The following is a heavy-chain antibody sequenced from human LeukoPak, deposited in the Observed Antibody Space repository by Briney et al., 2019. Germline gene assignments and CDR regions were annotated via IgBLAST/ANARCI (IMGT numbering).Heavy chain of an antibody. CDR1: GGSISSSSYY. D-gene: IGHD2-2*02. V-gene: IGHV4-39*01. CDR3: AAYCSSSSCYNKVATIDFSY. Sequence: SETLSLTCTVSGGSISSSSYYWGWIRQPPGKGLEWIGSIYYSGSTYYNPSLKSRVTISVDTSKNQFSLKLSSVTAADTAVYYCAAYCSSSSCYNKVATIDFSYWGQGTLVTVSP. J-gene: IGHJ4*02. CDR2: IYYSGST.